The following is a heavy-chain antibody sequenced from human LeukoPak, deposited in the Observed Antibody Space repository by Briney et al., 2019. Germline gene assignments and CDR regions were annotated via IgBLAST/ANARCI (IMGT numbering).Heavy chain of an antibody. CDR1: GYSFTSYW. D-gene: IGHD6-13*01. V-gene: IGHV5-51*01. J-gene: IGHJ3*02. CDR3: ARLRIAAATNDAFDI. Sequence: GESLKISCKGSGYSFTSYWIGWLRQMPGKGLEWMGIIYPGDSDTRYSPSFQGQVTISADKSISTAYLQWSSLKASDTAMYYCARLRIAAATNDAFDIWGQGTMVTVSS. CDR2: IYPGDSDT.